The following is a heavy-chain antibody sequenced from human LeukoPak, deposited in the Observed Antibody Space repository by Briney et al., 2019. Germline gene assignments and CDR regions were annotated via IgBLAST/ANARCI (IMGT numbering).Heavy chain of an antibody. CDR2: ISAYNGNT. D-gene: IGHD6-13*01. CDR1: GYTFTGYY. Sequence: GASVKVSCKASGYTFTGYYMHWVRQAPGQGLECMGWISAYNGNTNYAQKIQGRVTMTTDTSTSTAYMELRSLRSDDTAVYYCARDGDHIAAAALPASDYWGQGNLVTVSS. J-gene: IGHJ4*02. CDR3: ARDGDHIAAAALPASDY. V-gene: IGHV1-18*04.